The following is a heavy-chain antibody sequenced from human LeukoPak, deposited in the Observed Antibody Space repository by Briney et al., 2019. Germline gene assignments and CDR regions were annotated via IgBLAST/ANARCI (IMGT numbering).Heavy chain of an antibody. J-gene: IGHJ3*02. V-gene: IGHV3-66*04. CDR3: ARRYCSSTNWYRAFDI. Sequence: GGSLRLSCAASGFTVGNSYINWVRQAPGRGLEWVSVMYSSGSAFYADSVKDRFIIFRDSAKNTLYLQMNSLRAEDTAVYYCARRYCSSTNWYRAFDIWGQGTMVTVSS. CDR2: MYSSGSA. CDR1: GFTVGNSY. D-gene: IGHD2-2*01.